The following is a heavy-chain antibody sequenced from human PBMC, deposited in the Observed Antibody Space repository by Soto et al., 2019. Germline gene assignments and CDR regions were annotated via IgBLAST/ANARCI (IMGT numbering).Heavy chain of an antibody. CDR3: ARGLPKLRYFDWPLSAY. CDR2: MNPNSGNT. CDR1: GYTFTSYD. Sequence: VSVKVSCKASGYTFTSYDINWVRQATGQGLEWMGWMNPNSGNTGYAQKFQGRVTMTRNTSISTAYMELSSLRSEDTAVYYCARGLPKLRYFDWPLSAYWGQGTLVTVSS. D-gene: IGHD3-9*01. J-gene: IGHJ4*02. V-gene: IGHV1-8*01.